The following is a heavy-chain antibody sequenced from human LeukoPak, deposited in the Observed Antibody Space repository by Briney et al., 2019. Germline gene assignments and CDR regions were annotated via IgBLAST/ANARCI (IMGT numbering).Heavy chain of an antibody. Sequence: ASVKVSCKASGYTFTGYYMHWVRQAPGQGLEWMGWINPNSGGTNYAQKFQGRVTMTRDTSIGTAYMELSRLRSDDTAVYYCASDLMDYSNPMDVWGKGTTVTVSP. V-gene: IGHV1-2*02. J-gene: IGHJ6*04. D-gene: IGHD4-11*01. CDR3: ASDLMDYSNPMDV. CDR2: INPNSGGT. CDR1: GYTFTGYY.